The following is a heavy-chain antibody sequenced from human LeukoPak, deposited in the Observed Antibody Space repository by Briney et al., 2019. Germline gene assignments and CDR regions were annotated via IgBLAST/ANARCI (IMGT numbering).Heavy chain of an antibody. CDR3: ARDSAGYDY. V-gene: IGHV3-7*01. J-gene: IGHJ4*02. CDR1: GFTFSTYW. D-gene: IGHD1-26*01. CDR2: IKEDGSAK. Sequence: GGSLRLSCAASGFTFSTYWMSWVRQAPGKGLEWVANIKEDGSAKYYADSVKGRFTTSRDNAKNSLYLQMNSLRAEDTAVYYCARDSAGYDYWGQGTLVTVSS.